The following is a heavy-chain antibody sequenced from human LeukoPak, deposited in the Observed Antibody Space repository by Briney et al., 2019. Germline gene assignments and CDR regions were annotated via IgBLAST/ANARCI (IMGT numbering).Heavy chain of an antibody. CDR1: GFTFRSYA. Sequence: GGSLRLSCAASGFTFRSYAMTWVRQAPGKGLEWVSAIGTLGDIAYYADSVRGRFTISRDNSKNTLYLQMTSLRAEDTAIYHCAKNASGGLDYWGQGTLVTVSS. CDR3: AKNASGGLDY. J-gene: IGHJ4*02. CDR2: IGTLGDIA. V-gene: IGHV3-23*01. D-gene: IGHD2-15*01.